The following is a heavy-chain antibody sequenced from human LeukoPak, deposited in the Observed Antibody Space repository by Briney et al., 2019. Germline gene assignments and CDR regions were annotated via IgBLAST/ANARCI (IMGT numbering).Heavy chain of an antibody. CDR3: ARRERLSDSSGYYSTGFDY. CDR1: GYTFTGYY. D-gene: IGHD3-22*01. Sequence: ASVKVSCKASGYTFTGYYMHWVRQAPGQGLEWMGWINPNSGDTNYAQKFQGRVTMTRDTSISTAYMELSRLRSDDTAVYYCARRERLSDSSGYYSTGFDYWGQGTLVTVSS. V-gene: IGHV1-2*02. J-gene: IGHJ4*02. CDR2: INPNSGDT.